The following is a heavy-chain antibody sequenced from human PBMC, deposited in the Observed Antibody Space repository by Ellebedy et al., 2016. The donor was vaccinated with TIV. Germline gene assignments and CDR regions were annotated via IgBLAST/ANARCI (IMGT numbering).Heavy chain of an antibody. V-gene: IGHV3-48*04. Sequence: GESLKISCAASGFTFNSYPMNWVRQAPGKGLEWVSYISASNSTLFYADSVKGRFTISRDNTKNSVYLEMNSLRPEDTAVYYCARSDEYGVYVFDSWGQGSLVIVSS. D-gene: IGHD4-17*01. J-gene: IGHJ4*02. CDR2: ISASNSTL. CDR3: ARSDEYGVYVFDS. CDR1: GFTFNSYP.